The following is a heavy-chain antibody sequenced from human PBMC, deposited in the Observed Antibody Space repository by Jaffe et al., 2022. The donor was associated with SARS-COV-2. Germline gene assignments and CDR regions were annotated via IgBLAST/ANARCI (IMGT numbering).Heavy chain of an antibody. CDR3: ARDDYGAGYFGL. Sequence: QVQLQESGPGLVKPSETLSLTCTVSGGSISNSYWSWIRQPPGKGLEWIGYIYYSGTTNYNPSLKSRLAISVDTSKNQFSVKLSSVSAADTAVYYCARDDYGAGYFGLWGRGTLVTVSS. D-gene: IGHD4-17*01. CDR1: GGSISNSY. V-gene: IGHV4-59*01. CDR2: IYYSGTT. J-gene: IGHJ2*01.